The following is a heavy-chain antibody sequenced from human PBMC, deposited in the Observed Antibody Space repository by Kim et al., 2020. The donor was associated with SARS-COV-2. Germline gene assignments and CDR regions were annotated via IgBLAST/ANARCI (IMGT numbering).Heavy chain of an antibody. V-gene: IGHV1-69*13. CDR3: ARDWWGSLTGYGMDV. Sequence: SVKVSCKASGGTFSSYAISWVRQAPGQGLEWMGGIIPIFGTANYAQKFQGRVTITADESTSTAYMELSSLRSEDTAVYYCARDWWGSLTGYGMDVWGQGTTVTVSS. J-gene: IGHJ6*02. D-gene: IGHD3-9*01. CDR1: GGTFSSYA. CDR2: IIPIFGTA.